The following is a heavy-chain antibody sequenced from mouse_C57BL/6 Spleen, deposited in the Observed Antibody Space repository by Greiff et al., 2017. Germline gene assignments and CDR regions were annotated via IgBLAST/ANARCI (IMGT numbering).Heavy chain of an antibody. D-gene: IGHD1-1*01. V-gene: IGHV1-26*01. J-gene: IGHJ2*01. Sequence: EVQLQQSGPELVKPGASVKISCKASGYTFTDYYMNWVKQSHGKSLEWFGDINPNNGGTSYNQKFKGKATLTVDKSSSTAYMELRSLTSEDSAVYYCARRPYYYGSSYGFDYWGQGTTLTVSS. CDR2: INPNNGGT. CDR1: GYTFTDYY. CDR3: ARRPYYYGSSYGFDY.